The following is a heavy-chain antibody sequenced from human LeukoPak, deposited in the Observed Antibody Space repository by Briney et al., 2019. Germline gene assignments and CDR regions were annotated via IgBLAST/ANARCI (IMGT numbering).Heavy chain of an antibody. D-gene: IGHD6-19*01. CDR1: GFTLSNYG. CDR3: AREWGRIAVAGGTGY. J-gene: IGHJ4*02. CDR2: IWYDGRTK. V-gene: IGHV3-33*01. Sequence: GGSLRLSRAASGFTLSNYGMHWVRQAPGKGLEWVALIWYDGRTKFHADSVKGRFTITRDNSKNTLYLQMDSLRDEDTAVYYCAREWGRIAVAGGTGYWGQGSRVTVSS.